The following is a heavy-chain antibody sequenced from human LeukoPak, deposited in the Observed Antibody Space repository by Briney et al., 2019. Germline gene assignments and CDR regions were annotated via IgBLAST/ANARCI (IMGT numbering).Heavy chain of an antibody. CDR3: ATVKYDYGDPVGWFDP. J-gene: IGHJ5*02. CDR1: GFPFSASA. V-gene: IGHV3-23*01. CDR2: ILSTGTT. D-gene: IGHD4-17*01. Sequence: GGSLRLSCAASGFPFSASAMTWVREAPGQGLEWVSHILSTGTTYYADSMRGRFTISRDNSKNTLYLLMTSLRAADTAVYYCATVKYDYGDPVGWFDPWGQGTLVTVSS.